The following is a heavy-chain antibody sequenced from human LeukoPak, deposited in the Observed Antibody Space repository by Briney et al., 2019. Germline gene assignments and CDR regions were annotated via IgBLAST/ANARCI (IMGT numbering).Heavy chain of an antibody. D-gene: IGHD5-18*01. J-gene: IGHJ5*02. CDR3: ARERGGYSYT. V-gene: IGHV4-39*07. CDR2: IYYSGST. Sequence: SETLSLTCTVSGGSISSGRYYWGWIRQPPGKGLEWIGSIYYSGSTYYNPSLKSRVTISVDTSKNQFSLKLSSVTAADTAVYYCARERGGYSYTWGQGTLVTVSS. CDR1: GGSISSGRYY.